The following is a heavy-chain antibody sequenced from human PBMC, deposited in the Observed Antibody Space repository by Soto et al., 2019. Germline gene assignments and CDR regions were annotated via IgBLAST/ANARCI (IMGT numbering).Heavy chain of an antibody. J-gene: IGHJ6*04. V-gene: IGHV3-48*02. D-gene: IGHD6-6*01. CDR3: ARGGSSSDNGMDV. CDR1: GFTFSTYS. Sequence: EVKLVESGGDLVQPGGSLRLSCAASGFTFSTYSMNWVRQAPGKGLEWVSYISSRSYTIYYVDSVKGRFTISRDSAKNSLYLRMNSLRDEDTAVYYCARGGSSSDNGMDVWGEGTTVTVSS. CDR2: ISSRSYTI.